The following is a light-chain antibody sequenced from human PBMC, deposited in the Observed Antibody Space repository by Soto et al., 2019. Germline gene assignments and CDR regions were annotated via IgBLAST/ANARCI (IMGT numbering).Light chain of an antibody. V-gene: IGKV3-15*01. J-gene: IGKJ1*01. CDR3: QQYRNWPRT. CDR1: QSISDT. Sequence: IDMTHSPVTLSVSPGGIATLSCRASQSISDTLAWYQQKPGQAPRLLIYGASTRATDMPGRFSGRGSGTEFTLTISSLQSEDYAVYYCQQYRNWPRTFGQGTKVDIK. CDR2: GAS.